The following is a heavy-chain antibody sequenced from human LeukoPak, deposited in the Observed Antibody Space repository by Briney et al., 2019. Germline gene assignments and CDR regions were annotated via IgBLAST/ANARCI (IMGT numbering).Heavy chain of an antibody. CDR2: ISGSGGST. Sequence: GGSLRLSCAASGFTFSSYAMSWVRQAPGKGLEWVSAISGSGGSTCYADSVKGRFTISRDNSKNTLYLQMNSLRAEDTAAYYCAKDHRVWFGEFHNWFDPWGQGTLVTVSS. CDR3: AKDHRVWFGEFHNWFDP. J-gene: IGHJ5*02. CDR1: GFTFSSYA. D-gene: IGHD3-10*01. V-gene: IGHV3-23*01.